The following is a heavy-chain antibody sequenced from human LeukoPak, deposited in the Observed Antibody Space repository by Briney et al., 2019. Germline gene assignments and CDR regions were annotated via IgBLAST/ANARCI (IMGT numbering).Heavy chain of an antibody. D-gene: IGHD1-26*01. J-gene: IGHJ3*02. V-gene: IGHV1-69*13. CDR3: ASIVGATDAFDI. CDR2: IIPIFGTA. CDR1: GGTFSSYA. Sequence: VASVTVSCTASGGTFSSYAISWVRQAPGQGLEWMGGIIPIFGTANYAQKFQGRVTITADESTSTAYMELSSLRSEDTAVYYCASIVGATDAFDIWGQGTMVTVSS.